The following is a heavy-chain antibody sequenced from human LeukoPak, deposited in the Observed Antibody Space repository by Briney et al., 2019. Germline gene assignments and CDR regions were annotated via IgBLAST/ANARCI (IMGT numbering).Heavy chain of an antibody. D-gene: IGHD3-3*01. CDR2: IYYSGST. CDR3: ARSLRNSRAFDI. Sequence: PSETLSLTCTVSGGSISSYYWSWLRQPPGKGLEWIGYIYYSGSTNYNPSLKSRVTISVDTSKNQFSLKLSSVTAADTAVYYCARSLRNSRAFDIWGQGTMVTVSS. J-gene: IGHJ3*02. CDR1: GGSISSYY. V-gene: IGHV4-59*08.